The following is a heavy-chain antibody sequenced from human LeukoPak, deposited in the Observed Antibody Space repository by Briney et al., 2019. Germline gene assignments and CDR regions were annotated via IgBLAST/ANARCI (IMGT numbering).Heavy chain of an antibody. V-gene: IGHV4-4*07. CDR2: IYTSGST. J-gene: IGHJ6*03. D-gene: IGHD3-22*01. CDR1: GASISSYY. Sequence: PSETLSLTCTVSGASISSYYWSWIRQPAGKRLEWIGRIYTSGSTNYNPSLKSRVTISVDKSKNQFSLKLSSVTAADTAVYYCARDYYDSSGYYVRGGYYYMDVWGNGTTVTV. CDR3: ARDYYDSSGYYVRGGYYYMDV.